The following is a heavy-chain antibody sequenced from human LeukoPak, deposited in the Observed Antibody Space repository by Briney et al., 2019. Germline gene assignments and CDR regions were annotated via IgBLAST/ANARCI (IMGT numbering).Heavy chain of an antibody. Sequence: GRSLRLSCAASGFTFSIYGMHWVRQAPGKGLEWVAIIWYDGSKTYYADSVKGRFTISRDNSQNTLSLQMNSLRGEDTAVYYCARDAYDSNGYYYAIHWGHGTPVTVSS. J-gene: IGHJ4*01. D-gene: IGHD3-22*01. CDR1: GFTFSIYG. CDR3: ARDAYDSNGYYYAIH. CDR2: IWYDGSKT. V-gene: IGHV3-33*01.